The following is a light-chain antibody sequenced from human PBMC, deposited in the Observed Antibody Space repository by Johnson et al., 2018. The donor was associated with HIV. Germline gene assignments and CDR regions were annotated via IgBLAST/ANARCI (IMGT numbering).Light chain of an antibody. CDR2: DNN. Sequence: QSVLTQPPSVSAAQGQKVTISCSGSSSNIGNNFISWYQQLPGSAPKLLIYDNNKRPSGIPDRFSGSKSGTSATLGITGLLTGDEADYYCGTWDSSLSAPVFGTGTKVTVL. J-gene: IGLJ1*01. CDR3: GTWDSSLSAPV. CDR1: SSNIGNNF. V-gene: IGLV1-51*01.